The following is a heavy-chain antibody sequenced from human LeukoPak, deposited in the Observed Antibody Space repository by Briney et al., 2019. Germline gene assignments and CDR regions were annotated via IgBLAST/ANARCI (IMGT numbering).Heavy chain of an antibody. Sequence: ASVKVSCKASGYTFTGYYMHWVRQAPGQGLEWIGWINPNSGGTNYAQEFQGRVTMTRDTSISTAYMELSRLRSDDTAVFYCARGLAVAGVTFDYWGQGTLVTVSS. J-gene: IGHJ4*02. CDR2: INPNSGGT. CDR1: GYTFTGYY. CDR3: ARGLAVAGVTFDY. V-gene: IGHV1-2*02. D-gene: IGHD6-19*01.